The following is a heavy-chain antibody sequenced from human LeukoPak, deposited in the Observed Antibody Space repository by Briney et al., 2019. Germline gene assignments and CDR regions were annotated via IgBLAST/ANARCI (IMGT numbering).Heavy chain of an antibody. J-gene: IGHJ3*02. D-gene: IGHD3-10*01. V-gene: IGHV3-21*01. CDR2: ISSSSSYI. CDR3: ARGIAARWELLGALDI. CDR1: GFTFRSYG. Sequence: GGSLRLSCAASGFTFRSYGMSWVRQAPGKGLEWVSAISSSSSYIYYADSVKGRFTISRDNAKKSLYLQMNSLRAEVTAVYYCARGIAARWELLGALDIWGQGTMVTVSS.